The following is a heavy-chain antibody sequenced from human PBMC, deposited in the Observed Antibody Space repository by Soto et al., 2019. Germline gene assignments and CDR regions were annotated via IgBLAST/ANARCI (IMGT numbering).Heavy chain of an antibody. V-gene: IGHV4-4*02. CDR2: IHHSAGT. CDR3: ARLVYDTRLHYLYLDS. CDR1: GVSISRGDW. D-gene: IGHD3-22*01. Sequence: QVLLHASGPGLVKPSGTLSLTCTVSGVSISRGDWWSWVLQAPGKELQWIGEIHHSAGTSSHPSLRSRVSLSVDSSNNQCSLNLKSVTAADTGVYYCARLVYDTRLHYLYLDSWGQGVLVTLSS. J-gene: IGHJ4*02.